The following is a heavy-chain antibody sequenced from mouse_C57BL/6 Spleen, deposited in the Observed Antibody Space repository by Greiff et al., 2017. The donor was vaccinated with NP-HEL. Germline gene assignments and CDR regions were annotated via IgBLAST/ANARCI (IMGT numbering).Heavy chain of an antibody. CDR1: GYTFTDHT. D-gene: IGHD1-1*01. J-gene: IGHJ1*03. CDR2: IYPRDGST. CDR3: ARGGFGSSYVRYFDV. Sequence: VQLQQSDAELVKPGASVKISCKVSGYTFTDHTIHWMKQRPEQGLEWIGYIYPRDGSTKYNEKFKGKATLTADKSSSTAYMQLNSLTSEDSAVYFCARGGFGSSYVRYFDVWGTGTTVTVSS. V-gene: IGHV1-78*01.